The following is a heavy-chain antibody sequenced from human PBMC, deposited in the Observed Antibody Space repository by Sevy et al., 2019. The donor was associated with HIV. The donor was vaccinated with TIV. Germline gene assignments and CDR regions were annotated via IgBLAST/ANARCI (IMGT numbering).Heavy chain of an antibody. CDR3: ARYIAGPGFDF. J-gene: IGHJ4*02. CDR2: ILGSGYT. D-gene: IGHD1-26*01. CDR1: GGSVSTGGYY. V-gene: IGHV4-61*02. Sequence: SETLSLTCTVSGGSVSTGGYYWSWIRQSAGKGLEWIGRILGSGYTDYNPSLKSRVTISGDTSKSQFSLTLTSVTAADTAMYYCARYIAGPGFDFWGQGIQVTVSS.